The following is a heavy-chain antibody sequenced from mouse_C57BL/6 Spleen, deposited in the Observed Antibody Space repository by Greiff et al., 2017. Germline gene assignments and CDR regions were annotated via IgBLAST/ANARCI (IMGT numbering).Heavy chain of an antibody. D-gene: IGHD2-1*01. Sequence: EVMLVESGGGLVKPGGSLKLSCAASGFTFSDYGMHWVRQAPEKGLEWVAYISSGSSTIYYADTVKGRFTIARDNAKNTLFLQMTSLRSEDTAMYYCARYYGNGYFDVWGTGTTVTVSS. CDR1: GFTFSDYG. CDR3: ARYYGNGYFDV. CDR2: ISSGSSTI. J-gene: IGHJ1*03. V-gene: IGHV5-17*01.